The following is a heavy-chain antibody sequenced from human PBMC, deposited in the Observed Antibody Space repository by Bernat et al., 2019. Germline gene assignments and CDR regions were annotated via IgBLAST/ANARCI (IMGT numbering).Heavy chain of an antibody. CDR1: GGSFSGYY. Sequence: QVQLQQWGAGLLKPSETLSLTCAVYGGSFSGYYWSWIRQPPGKGLEWIGEINHSGSTNYNPSIKSRVTISVDTSKNQYSLKLSSVTAADTDVYYCARGVFGSGWYFVHPHFDYWGQGTLVTVSS. CDR2: INHSGST. D-gene: IGHD6-19*01. J-gene: IGHJ4*02. CDR3: ARGVFGSGWYFVHPHFDY. V-gene: IGHV4-34*01.